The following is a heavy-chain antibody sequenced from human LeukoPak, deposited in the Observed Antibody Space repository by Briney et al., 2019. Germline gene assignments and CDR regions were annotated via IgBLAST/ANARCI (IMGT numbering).Heavy chain of an antibody. J-gene: IGHJ4*02. CDR3: AKDLMAAAAFDY. D-gene: IGHD6-13*01. V-gene: IGHV1-46*01. Sequence: ASVKVSCKASGYTFTSNYIHWVRQAPGQGLEWMGMIYPRDGSTSYAQKFQGRVTVTRDTSTSTVHMELSGLRSEDTAVYYCAKDLMAAAAFDYWGQGTLVTVSS. CDR2: IYPRDGST. CDR1: GYTFTSNY.